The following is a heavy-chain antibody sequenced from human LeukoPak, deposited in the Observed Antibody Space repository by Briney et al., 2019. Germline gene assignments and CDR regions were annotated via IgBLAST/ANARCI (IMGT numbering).Heavy chain of an antibody. CDR1: GFTFSSYG. Sequence: PGGSLRLSCAASGFTFSSYGMNWVRQAPGKGLEWVGRIKSKTDGGTTDYAAPVKGRFTISRDDSKNTLYLQMNSLKTEDTAVYYCTTGLNFRDDYGDYGVDYWGQGTLVTVSS. CDR2: IKSKTDGGTT. V-gene: IGHV3-15*01. D-gene: IGHD4-17*01. CDR3: TTGLNFRDDYGDYGVDY. J-gene: IGHJ4*02.